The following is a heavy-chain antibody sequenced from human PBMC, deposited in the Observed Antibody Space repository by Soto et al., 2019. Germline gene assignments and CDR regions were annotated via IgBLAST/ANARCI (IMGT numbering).Heavy chain of an antibody. CDR3: ARAAGRSGELCWFDP. CDR2: INPLGFST. V-gene: IGHV1-46*01. Sequence: QVQLVQSGAEVKKPGASVKVSCKASGYTFTSYNMHWVRQAPGQGLEWVGMINPLGFSTTYAQKCRSRVTMTRDTSTRKVYMELTNLRSDDTAVYYCARAAGRSGELCWFDPWGQGTLVTVSP. D-gene: IGHD1-7*01. J-gene: IGHJ5*02. CDR1: GYTFTSYN.